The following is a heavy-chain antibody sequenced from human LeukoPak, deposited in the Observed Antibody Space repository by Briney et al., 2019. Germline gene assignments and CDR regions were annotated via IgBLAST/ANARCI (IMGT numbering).Heavy chain of an antibody. V-gene: IGHV4-34*01. J-gene: IGHJ4*02. CDR1: GGSFSGYY. D-gene: IGHD3-22*01. CDR3: ARLGIYYDSSGYYNYFDY. CDR2: INNSGST. Sequence: TSETLSLTCAVYGGSFSGYYWSWIRRPPGKGLEWIGEINNSGSTNYNPSLKSRVTISVDTSKNQFSLKLSSVTAADTAVYYCARLGIYYDSSGYYNYFDYWGQGTLVTVSS.